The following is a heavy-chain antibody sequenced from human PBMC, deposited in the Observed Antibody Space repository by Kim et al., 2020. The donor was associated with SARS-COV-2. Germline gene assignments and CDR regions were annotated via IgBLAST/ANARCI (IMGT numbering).Heavy chain of an antibody. V-gene: IGHV4-39*01. CDR3: ARLLWLQHFDS. Sequence: SETLSLTCTVSGGSISSHSYFWGWIRQPPGKGLEWIGSISYHGSTYYNPSLKSSVSISFDTSKNQFSLKLRSVTAADTAVYYCARLLWLQHFDSWGQGILVTVSS. CDR2: ISYHGST. CDR1: GGSISSHSYF. D-gene: IGHD5-18*01. J-gene: IGHJ4*02.